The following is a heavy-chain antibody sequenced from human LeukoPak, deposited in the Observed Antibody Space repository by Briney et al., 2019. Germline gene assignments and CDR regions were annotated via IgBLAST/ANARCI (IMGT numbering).Heavy chain of an antibody. J-gene: IGHJ6*02. CDR3: ALARSEYHYGMDV. CDR1: GDSVSSISVA. Sequence: SQTLSLTCAISGDSVSSISVAWNWIRQSPSRGLEWLGRAYYRSKWYYEYAVSVKGRININPDPSKNQFSLQLNSVTPEDTAVYYCALARSEYHYGMDVWGQGTTVTVSS. CDR2: AYYRSKWYY. V-gene: IGHV6-1*01.